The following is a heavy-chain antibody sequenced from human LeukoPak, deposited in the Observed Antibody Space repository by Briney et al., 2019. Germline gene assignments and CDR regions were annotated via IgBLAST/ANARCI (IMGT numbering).Heavy chain of an antibody. CDR3: ARDLTIAARDY. D-gene: IGHD6-6*01. Sequence: PSETLSLTCTVSGGSINSYYRIWIRQPAGKGLEWIGRIYTSGSTNYNPSLKSRVTISVDKSKNQFSLKLSSVTAADTAVYYCARDLTIAARDYWGQGTLVTVSS. CDR1: GGSINSYY. CDR2: IYTSGST. J-gene: IGHJ4*02. V-gene: IGHV4-4*07.